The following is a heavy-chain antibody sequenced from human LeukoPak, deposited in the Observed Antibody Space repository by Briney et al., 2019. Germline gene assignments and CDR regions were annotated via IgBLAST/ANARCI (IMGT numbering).Heavy chain of an antibody. Sequence: PSETLSLTCTVSGGSISSSSYYWGWIRQPPGKGLEWIGNIYYSGSTYYNPSLKSRVTMSVDTSKNQFSLKLSSVTAADTAVYYCARGGPLWEQQLGNDYWGQGTLVTVSS. CDR3: ARGGPLWEQQLGNDY. D-gene: IGHD6-13*01. CDR1: GGSISSSSYY. CDR2: IYYSGST. V-gene: IGHV4-39*07. J-gene: IGHJ4*02.